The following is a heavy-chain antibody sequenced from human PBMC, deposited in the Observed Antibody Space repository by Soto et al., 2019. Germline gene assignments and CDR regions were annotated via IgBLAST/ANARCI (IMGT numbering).Heavy chain of an antibody. CDR3: ARVRKGNYSPSVLDY. D-gene: IGHD4-4*01. J-gene: IGHJ4*02. V-gene: IGHV1-8*02. CDR1: GYTFTSYG. Sequence: GASVKVSCKASGYTFTSYGISWVRQAPGQGLEWMGWMNPNSGNTGYAQKFQGRVTMTRNTSISTAYMELSSLRSEDTAVYYCARVRKGNYSPSVLDYWGQGTLVTVSS. CDR2: MNPNSGNT.